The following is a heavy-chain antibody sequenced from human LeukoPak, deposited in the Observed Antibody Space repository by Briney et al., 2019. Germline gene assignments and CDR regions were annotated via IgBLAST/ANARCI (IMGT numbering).Heavy chain of an antibody. D-gene: IGHD6-13*01. CDR2: ISSSGSTI. V-gene: IGHV3-11*04. J-gene: IGHJ5*02. CDR1: GFTVSSNS. Sequence: GGSLRLSCTVSGFTVSSNSMSWIRQAPGKGLEWVSYISSSGSTIYYADSVKGRFTISRDNAKNSLYLQMNSLRAEDTAVYYCARSSRWFDPWGQGTLVTVSS. CDR3: ARSSRWFDP.